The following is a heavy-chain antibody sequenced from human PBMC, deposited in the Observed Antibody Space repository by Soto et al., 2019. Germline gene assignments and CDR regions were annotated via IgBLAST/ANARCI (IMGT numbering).Heavy chain of an antibody. V-gene: IGHV3-23*01. CDR1: GFTFSSYG. Sequence: EAQLLESGGGLVQPGGSLRLSCAASGFTFSSYGMNWVRQAPGKGLEWVSSITATGGNTYYADSVKGRFTISRDNSKDTLALQMNSLRAEATAVYYCAGRYCTAGICYTNYYYYMDVWGKGTTVTVSS. J-gene: IGHJ6*03. D-gene: IGHD2-8*02. CDR3: AGRYCTAGICYTNYYYYMDV. CDR2: ITATGGNT.